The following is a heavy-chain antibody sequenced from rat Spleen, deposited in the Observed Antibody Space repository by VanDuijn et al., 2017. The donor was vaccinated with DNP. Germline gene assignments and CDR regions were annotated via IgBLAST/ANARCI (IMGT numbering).Heavy chain of an antibody. CDR1: GFTFSNYY. D-gene: IGHD1-2*01. Sequence: EVQLVESGGGLVQPGRSLKLSCAASGFTFSNYYMAWVRQAPTKGLEWVASITNSGGSTYYRDSVKGRFTFSRDNAKSTLYLQMDSLRSEDTATYYCARSDSYGFPYWGQGTLVTVSS. J-gene: IGHJ3*01. CDR3: ARSDSYGFPY. V-gene: IGHV5-25*01. CDR2: ITNSGGST.